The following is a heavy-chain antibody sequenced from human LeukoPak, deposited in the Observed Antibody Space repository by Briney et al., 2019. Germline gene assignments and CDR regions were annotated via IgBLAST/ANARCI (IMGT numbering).Heavy chain of an antibody. D-gene: IGHD5-18*01. CDR1: SGSISTSNYY. CDR3: ERVGYSYGYIDY. J-gene: IGHJ4*02. V-gene: IGHV4-39*07. Sequence: PSETLSLTCTVSSGSISTSNYYWGWVRQPPGKALEWIGNIFYSGSTYYNPSLKSRVTISVDTSKNQFSLKLSSVTAADTAVYYCERVGYSYGYIDYWGQGTLVTVSS. CDR2: IFYSGST.